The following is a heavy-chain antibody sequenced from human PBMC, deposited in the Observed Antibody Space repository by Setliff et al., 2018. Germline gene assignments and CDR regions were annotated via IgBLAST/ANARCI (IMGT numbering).Heavy chain of an antibody. D-gene: IGHD5-12*01. V-gene: IGHV3-23*01. CDR3: ARGRGVASLSRRDSYFYMDV. CDR1: GFTFSNYA. Sequence: GGSLRLSCAVSGFTFSNYAMNWVRQAPGKGLEWVSFISGGGSRTYYADSVKGRVTISRDNSGNTLFLEMNNLKSEDTAFYYCARGRGVASLSRRDSYFYMDVWGKGAAVTSP. CDR2: ISGGGSRT. J-gene: IGHJ6*03.